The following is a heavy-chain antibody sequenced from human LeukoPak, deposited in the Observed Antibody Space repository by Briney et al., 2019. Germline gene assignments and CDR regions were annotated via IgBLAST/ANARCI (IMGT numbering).Heavy chain of an antibody. CDR1: GYTFTSYC. J-gene: IGHJ4*02. V-gene: IGHV1-46*01. CDR3: ARDLYDSSGYYFSCY. D-gene: IGHD3-22*01. CDR2: INPSGGST. Sequence: GASVKVSCKASGYTFTSYCMHWVRQAPGQGLEWMGIINPSGGSTSYAQKFQGRVTMTRDTSTSTVYMELSSLRSEDTAVYYCARDLYDSSGYYFSCYWGQGTLVTVSS.